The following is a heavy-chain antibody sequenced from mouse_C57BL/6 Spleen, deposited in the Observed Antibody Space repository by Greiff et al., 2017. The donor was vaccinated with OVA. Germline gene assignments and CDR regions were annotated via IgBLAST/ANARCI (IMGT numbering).Heavy chain of an antibody. J-gene: IGHJ1*03. CDR2: IDPSDSYT. D-gene: IGHD1-1*01. CDR3: ARSGYYGSSYEYFDV. CDR1: GYTFTSYW. V-gene: IGHV1-69*01. Sequence: QVQLQQPGAELVMPGASVKLSCKASGYTFTSYWMHWVKQRPGQGLEWIGEIDPSDSYTNYNQKFTGKSTLTVDKSSSTAYMQLSSLTSEDSAVYYCARSGYYGSSYEYFDVWGTGTTVTVSS.